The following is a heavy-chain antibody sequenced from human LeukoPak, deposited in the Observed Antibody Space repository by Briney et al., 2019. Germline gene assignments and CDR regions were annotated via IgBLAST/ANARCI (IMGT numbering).Heavy chain of an antibody. Sequence: GGSLRLSCAASGFTFSSYAMSWVRQAPGKGLVWVSRINSDGSSTSYADSVKGRFTISRDNAKNTLYLQMNSLRAEDTAVYYCARTPIAVAGTPFDYWGQGTLVTVSS. CDR2: INSDGSST. D-gene: IGHD6-19*01. CDR3: ARTPIAVAGTPFDY. J-gene: IGHJ4*02. V-gene: IGHV3-74*01. CDR1: GFTFSSYA.